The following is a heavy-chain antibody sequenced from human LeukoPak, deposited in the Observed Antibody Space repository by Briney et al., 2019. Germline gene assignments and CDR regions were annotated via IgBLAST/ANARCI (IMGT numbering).Heavy chain of an antibody. J-gene: IGHJ4*02. CDR3: ARVPIDYYDSSGYY. V-gene: IGHV4-34*01. CDR2: INHSGST. D-gene: IGHD3-22*01. Sequence: SGTLSLTCAVYGGSFSGYYWSWIRQPPGKGLEWIGEINHSGSTNYNPSLKSRVTISVDTSKNQFSLKLSSVTAADTAVYYCARVPIDYYDSSGYYWGQGTLVTVSS. CDR1: GGSFSGYY.